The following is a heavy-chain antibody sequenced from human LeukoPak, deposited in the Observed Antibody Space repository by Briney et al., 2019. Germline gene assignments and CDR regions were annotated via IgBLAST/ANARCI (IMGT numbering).Heavy chain of an antibody. J-gene: IGHJ4*02. CDR2: ISSSSSYI. D-gene: IGHD5-24*01. CDR3: ARDGYTDVLDY. Sequence: GGSLRLSCAASGFTFSSYSMNWVRQAPGKGPEWVSSISSSSSYIYYADSVKGRFTITRDNAKNSLYLQMNSLRAEDTAVYYCARDGYTDVLDYWGQGTLVTVSS. CDR1: GFTFSSYS. V-gene: IGHV3-21*01.